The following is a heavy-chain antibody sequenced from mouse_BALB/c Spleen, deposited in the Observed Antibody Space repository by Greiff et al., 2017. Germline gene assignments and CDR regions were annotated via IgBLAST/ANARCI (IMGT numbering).Heavy chain of an antibody. CDR3: AYDGSSHFDY. V-gene: IGHV14-3*02. CDR2: IDPANGNT. J-gene: IGHJ2*01. Sequence: VQLQQSGAELVKPGASVKLSCTASGFNIKDTYMHWVKQRPEQGLEWIGRIDPANGNTKYDPKFQGKATITADTSSNTAYLQLSSLTSEDTAVYYGAYDGSSHFDYWGQGTTLTVSA. D-gene: IGHD1-1*01. CDR1: GFNIKDTY.